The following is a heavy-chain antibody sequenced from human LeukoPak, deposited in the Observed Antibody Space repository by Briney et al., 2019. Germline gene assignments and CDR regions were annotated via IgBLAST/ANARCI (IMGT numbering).Heavy chain of an antibody. CDR1: GYTFTSYG. D-gene: IGHD1-26*01. J-gene: IGHJ4*02. CDR2: ISAYNGNT. V-gene: IGHV1-18*01. Sequence: ASVKVSCKASGYTFTSYGISWVRQAPGQGLEWMGWISAYNGNTNYAQKLQGRVTMTTDTSTSTAYMELRSLRSDDTAVYYCARVRRGYSGSYYEIDYWGQGTLVTVSS. CDR3: ARVRRGYSGSYYEIDY.